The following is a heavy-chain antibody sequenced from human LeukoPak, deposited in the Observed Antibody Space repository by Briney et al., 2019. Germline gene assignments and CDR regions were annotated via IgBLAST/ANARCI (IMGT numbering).Heavy chain of an antibody. Sequence: GGSLRLSCAASGFTVSSNYMSWVRQAPGKGLEWVSVIYSGGSTYYADSVKGRFTISRDNSKNTLYLQMDSLRAEDTAVYYCARDRLLNYYFDYWGQGTLVTVSS. CDR1: GFTVSSNY. J-gene: IGHJ4*02. V-gene: IGHV3-66*02. CDR3: ARDRLLNYYFDY. CDR2: IYSGGST.